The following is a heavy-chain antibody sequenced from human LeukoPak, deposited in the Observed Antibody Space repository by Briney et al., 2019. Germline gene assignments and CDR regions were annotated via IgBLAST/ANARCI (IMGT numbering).Heavy chain of an antibody. Sequence: GGSLRPSCAASGFTFSSYSMNWVRQAPGKGLEWVSSISSSSSYIYYADSVKGRFTISRDNAKNSLYLQMNSLRAEDTAVYYCARDPRGAAPDAFDIWGQGTMVTVSS. CDR1: GFTFSSYS. J-gene: IGHJ3*02. CDR2: ISSSSSYI. V-gene: IGHV3-21*01. CDR3: ARDPRGAAPDAFDI. D-gene: IGHD6-13*01.